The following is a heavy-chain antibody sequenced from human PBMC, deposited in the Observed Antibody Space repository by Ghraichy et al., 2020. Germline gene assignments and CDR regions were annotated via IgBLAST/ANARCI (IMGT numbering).Heavy chain of an antibody. CDR2: ISDYGGGT. V-gene: IGHV3-23*01. J-gene: IGHJ4*01. CDR1: GFTFSGYA. D-gene: IGHD1-26*01. CDR3: ANSPDRSGTYWGFEY. Sequence: GGSLRLSCAASGFTFSGYAMSWVRQAPGKGLEWVSSISDYGGGTFYADSVRGRFTISRDNSRNTLYLEMNSLTAEDTAVYYCANSPDRSGTYWGFEYWGQGTLVTVSS.